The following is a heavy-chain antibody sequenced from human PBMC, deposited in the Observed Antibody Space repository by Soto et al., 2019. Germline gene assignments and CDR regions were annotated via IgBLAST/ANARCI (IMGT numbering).Heavy chain of an antibody. CDR1: GFTFTSSA. CDR3: AATTGYSSGWASYYYYYGMDV. CDR2: IVVGSGNT. V-gene: IGHV1-58*01. Sequence: GASVKVSCKASGFTFTSSAVQWVRQARGQRLEWIGWIVVGSGNTNYAQEFQERVTITRDMSTSTAYMELSSLRSEDTAVYYCAATTGYSSGWASYYYYYGMDVWGQGTTVTVSS. D-gene: IGHD6-19*01. J-gene: IGHJ6*02.